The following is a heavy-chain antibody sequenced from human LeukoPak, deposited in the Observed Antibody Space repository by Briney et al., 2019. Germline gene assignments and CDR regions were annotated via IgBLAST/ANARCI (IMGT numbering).Heavy chain of an antibody. V-gene: IGHV1-2*02. J-gene: IGHJ6*02. D-gene: IGHD2-2*01. CDR1: GDTFTGYY. Sequence: SLKVSCKASGDTFTGYYMHWVRQAPGPGLEWMGWISAGSGATDIAQKFQGRVTMTRDTSISAAYMELSTLRSDDTAVYYCTRDHCSYINCYEDYYYGMDVWGQGTTVTVAS. CDR3: TRDHCSYINCYEDYYYGMDV. CDR2: ISAGSGAT.